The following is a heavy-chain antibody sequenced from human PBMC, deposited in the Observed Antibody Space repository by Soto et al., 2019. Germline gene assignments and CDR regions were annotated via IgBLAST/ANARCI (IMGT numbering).Heavy chain of an antibody. CDR3: ARGDSSSWCPFDY. J-gene: IGHJ4*02. Sequence: GASVKVSRKASGGTFSSYAISWVRQAPGQGLEWMGGIIPIFGTANYEQKFQGRVTITADESTSKAYMELSSLSFEDTAVYYCARGDSSSWCPFDYWGQGTLVTVSS. CDR2: IIPIFGTA. CDR1: GGTFSSYA. V-gene: IGHV1-69*13. D-gene: IGHD6-13*01.